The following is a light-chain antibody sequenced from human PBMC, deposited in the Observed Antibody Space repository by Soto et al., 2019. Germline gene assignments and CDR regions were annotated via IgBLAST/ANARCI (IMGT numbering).Light chain of an antibody. J-gene: IGKJ1*01. CDR3: QQYNHYWT. CDR2: DAS. V-gene: IGKV1-5*01. CDR1: QSISSW. Sequence: DIQITQSPSTLSASVGDRVTITCRASQSISSWLAWYPQKPGKAPKVLIYDASSLESGVPSRFSGSGSGTEFSLTISSLQPDDFATYYCQQYNHYWTFGQGTKVDIK.